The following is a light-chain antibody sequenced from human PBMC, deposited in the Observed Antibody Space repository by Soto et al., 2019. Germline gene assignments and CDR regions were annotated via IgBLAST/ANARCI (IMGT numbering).Light chain of an antibody. Sequence: EIVMTQSPAPLSVSPGERATLSCRASQSVSSNLAWYQQKPGQAPRLLIYGASNRATGIPARFSGSGSGTDFTLTFTRLEPEDFAVYYCQQYGSTFGQGTRLEIK. J-gene: IGKJ5*01. V-gene: IGKV3D-15*01. CDR2: GAS. CDR1: QSVSSN. CDR3: QQYGST.